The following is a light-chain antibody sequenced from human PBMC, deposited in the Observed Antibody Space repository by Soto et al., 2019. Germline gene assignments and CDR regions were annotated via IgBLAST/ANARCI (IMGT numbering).Light chain of an antibody. Sequence: EIVMTQSPATLSVSPGERATLSCRASQSVSANLAWYQQKPGQAPRLLIYGPSTRATGIPARFSGSGSGTEFTLTISSLQSKDFAVYYCQQYNNWPPGTFGQGTKLEI. CDR2: GPS. J-gene: IGKJ2*02. CDR1: QSVSAN. CDR3: QQYNNWPPGT. V-gene: IGKV3D-15*01.